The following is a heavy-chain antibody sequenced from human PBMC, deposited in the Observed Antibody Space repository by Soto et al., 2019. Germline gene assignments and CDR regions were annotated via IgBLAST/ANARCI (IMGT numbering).Heavy chain of an antibody. Sequence: QVQLVESGGGVVQPGRSLRLSCAASGFTFSSYGMHWVRQAPGKGLEWVAVISYDGSNKYYADSVKGRFTISRDNSKNTLYLQMNSLRAEDTAVYYCAKVRGSSWYSDAFDIWGQGTMVTVSS. CDR2: ISYDGSNK. D-gene: IGHD6-13*01. CDR3: AKVRGSSWYSDAFDI. J-gene: IGHJ3*02. V-gene: IGHV3-30*18. CDR1: GFTFSSYG.